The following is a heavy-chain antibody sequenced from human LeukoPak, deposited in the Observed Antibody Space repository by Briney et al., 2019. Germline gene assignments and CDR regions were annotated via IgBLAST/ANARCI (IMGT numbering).Heavy chain of an antibody. Sequence: GGSLRLSCAGTGFAFNMFAIDWVRQAPGKGLEWVSGLSRGGSTTNYADSVKGRFTISRDKSQNSVFLQLNSLRPENTAVYYCARQQRIRHCSEGVCTEGYYFDYWGQGTLFTVSS. CDR1: GFAFNMFA. CDR3: ARQQRIRHCSEGVCTEGYYFDY. J-gene: IGHJ4*02. D-gene: IGHD2-15*01. CDR2: LSRGGSTT. V-gene: IGHV3-23*01.